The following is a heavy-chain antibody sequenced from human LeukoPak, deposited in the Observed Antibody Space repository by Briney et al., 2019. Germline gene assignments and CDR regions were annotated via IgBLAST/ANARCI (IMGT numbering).Heavy chain of an antibody. CDR1: GFSVNGYW. V-gene: IGHV3-7*01. CDR3: AREWQGGIAASGTRIEGDY. J-gene: IGHJ4*02. D-gene: IGHD6-13*01. CDR2: IKQDGSEK. Sequence: QAGGSLRLSCAVSGFSVNGYWMTWVREAPGKGLEWVANIKQDGSEKNYVDSVKGRFTISRDNAENSLFLQMNSLRVEDTAVYYCAREWQGGIAASGTRIEGDYWGQGTLVSVSS.